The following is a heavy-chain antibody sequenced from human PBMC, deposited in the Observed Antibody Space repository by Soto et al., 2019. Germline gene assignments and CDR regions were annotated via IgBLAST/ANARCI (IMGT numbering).Heavy chain of an antibody. CDR1: GYTFTGYY. J-gene: IGHJ5*02. D-gene: IGHD3-22*01. CDR3: ARGSYDSSGALNWFDP. V-gene: IGHV1-2*02. CDR2: INPNSGGT. Sequence: GASVKVSCKASGYTFTGYYMHCVRQAPGQGLEWMGWINPNSGGTNYAQKFQGRVTMTRDTSISTAYMELSRLRSDDTAVYYCARGSYDSSGALNWFDPWGQGTLVTVS.